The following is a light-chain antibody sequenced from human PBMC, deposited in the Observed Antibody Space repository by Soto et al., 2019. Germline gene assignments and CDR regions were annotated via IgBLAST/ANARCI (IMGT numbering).Light chain of an antibody. V-gene: IGKV3D-15*01. Sequence: EVVMTQSPATLSVSPGERATLSCRASQSVSNNYLAWYQQKPGQAPRLLIYGASNRATGIPDRFSGSGSGTDFTLTISSLQSEDFAVYYCQQYNNWLTFGGGTKVDI. J-gene: IGKJ4*01. CDR1: QSVSNN. CDR3: QQYNNWLT. CDR2: GAS.